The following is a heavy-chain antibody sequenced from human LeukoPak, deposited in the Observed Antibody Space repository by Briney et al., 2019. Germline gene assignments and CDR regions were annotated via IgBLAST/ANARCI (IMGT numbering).Heavy chain of an antibody. CDR2: ISGSGGST. Sequence: GESLKISCAASGLIFSNYAMSWVRQAPGKGLEWVSGISGSGGSTYYADSVKGRFTISRDNSKNTLYLQMNSLRAEDSAVYYCATRNYYDTNRYYYEYYFDYWGQGTLVTVSS. CDR1: GLIFSNYA. CDR3: ATRNYYDTNRYYYEYYFDY. V-gene: IGHV3-23*01. D-gene: IGHD3-22*01. J-gene: IGHJ4*02.